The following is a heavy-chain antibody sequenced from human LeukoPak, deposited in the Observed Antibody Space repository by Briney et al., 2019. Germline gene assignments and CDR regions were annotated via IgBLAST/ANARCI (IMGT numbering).Heavy chain of an antibody. CDR1: GFTFRHYG. Sequence: GGSLRLSCAASGFTFRHYGMHWVRQAPGKGLEWVAFIRYDATNKYYVDSVKGRFTISRDNSKNTLYLQMNGLRPEDTAIYYCVGVIYCNGDSCYGEYFQDWGQGTLVTVSS. CDR2: IRYDATNK. J-gene: IGHJ1*01. CDR3: VGVIYCNGDSCYGEYFQD. V-gene: IGHV3-30*02. D-gene: IGHD2-15*01.